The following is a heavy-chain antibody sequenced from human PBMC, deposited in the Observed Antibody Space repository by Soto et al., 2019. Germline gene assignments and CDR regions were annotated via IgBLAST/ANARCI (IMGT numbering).Heavy chain of an antibody. J-gene: IGHJ4*02. CDR1: GFTFSSYA. CDR2: ISYDGSNK. D-gene: IGHD3-22*01. CDR3: ARTLKGYYDSSGFRY. Sequence: PGGSLRLSCAASGFTFSSYAMHWVRQAPGKGLEWVAVISYDGSNKYYADSVKGRFTISRDNSKNTLYLQMNSLRAEDTAVYYCARTLKGYYDSSGFRYWGQGTLVTVSS. V-gene: IGHV3-30-3*01.